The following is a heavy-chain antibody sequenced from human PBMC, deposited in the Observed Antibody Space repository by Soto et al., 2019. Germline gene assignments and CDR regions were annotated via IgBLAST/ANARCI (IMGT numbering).Heavy chain of an antibody. J-gene: IGHJ6*02. Sequence: GALRLSCAASGFTFSSYAMHWVRQAPGKGLEWVAVISYDGSNKYYADSVKGRFTISRDNSKNTLYLQMNSLRAEDTAVYYCARDYRFTAMVENGMDVWGQGTTVTVSS. D-gene: IGHD5-18*01. CDR1: GFTFSSYA. V-gene: IGHV3-30-3*01. CDR2: ISYDGSNK. CDR3: ARDYRFTAMVENGMDV.